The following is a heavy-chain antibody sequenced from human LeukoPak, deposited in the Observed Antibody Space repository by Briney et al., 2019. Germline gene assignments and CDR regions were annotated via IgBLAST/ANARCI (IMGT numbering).Heavy chain of an antibody. J-gene: IGHJ6*02. CDR1: GFTVSSNY. V-gene: IGHV3-66*01. CDR2: IYSGGST. Sequence: GGSLRLSCAASGFTVSSNYMSWVRQAPGKGLEWVSVIYSGGSTYADSVKGRFTISRDNSKNTLYLQMNSLRAEDTAVYYCARDAPVAATHYYYYGMDVWGQGTTVTVSS. CDR3: ARDAPVAATHYYYYGMDV. D-gene: IGHD2-15*01.